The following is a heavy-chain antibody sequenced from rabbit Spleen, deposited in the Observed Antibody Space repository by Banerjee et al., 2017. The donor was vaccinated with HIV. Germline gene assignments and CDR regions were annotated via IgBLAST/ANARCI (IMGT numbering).Heavy chain of an antibody. J-gene: IGHJ6*01. V-gene: IGHV1S40*01. CDR2: IYTGGSSAFT. Sequence: QSLEESGGDLVKPGASLTLTCTASGFDLSSYYYIYWVRQAPGKGLEWIGCIYTGGSSAFTYSATWAKGRFTISKTSSTTVTLQMTSLTVADTATYFCARDTGSSFSSYGMDLWGQGTLVTVS. D-gene: IGHD8-1*01. CDR3: ARDTGSSFSSYGMDL. CDR1: GFDLSSYYY.